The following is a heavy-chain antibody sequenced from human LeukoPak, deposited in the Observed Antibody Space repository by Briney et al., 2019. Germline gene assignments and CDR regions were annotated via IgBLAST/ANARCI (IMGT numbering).Heavy chain of an antibody. CDR3: TGDWDHYGFDS. CDR2: VNGVGTYR. CDR1: GFTFDDYA. J-gene: IGHJ5*01. V-gene: IGHV3-74*01. D-gene: IGHD3-16*01. Sequence: HPGGSLRLSCAASGFTFDDYAMHWARQAPGKGLEWVSRVNGVGTYRIYADSVKGRFTISRDNAKNTLYLQMNSLRADDTAMYYCTGDWDHYGFDSWGQGTLVTVSS.